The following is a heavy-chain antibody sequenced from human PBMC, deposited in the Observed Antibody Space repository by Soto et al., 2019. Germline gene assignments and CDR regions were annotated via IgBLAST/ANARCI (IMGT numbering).Heavy chain of an antibody. CDR3: ARDAAYGDYVGWFDP. D-gene: IGHD4-17*01. Sequence: QVQLQESGPGLVKPTQTLSLTCTVSGGSISSGGYYWSWIRQHPGKGLEWIGYIYYSGSTYYNPSLKSRVTISVDTSKNQFSLKLSSVTAADTAVYYCARDAAYGDYVGWFDPWGQGTLVTVSS. CDR2: IYYSGST. CDR1: GGSISSGGYY. V-gene: IGHV4-31*03. J-gene: IGHJ5*02.